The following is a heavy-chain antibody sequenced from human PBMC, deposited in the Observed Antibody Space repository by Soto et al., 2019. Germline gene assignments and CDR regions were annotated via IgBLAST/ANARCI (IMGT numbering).Heavy chain of an antibody. CDR2: IYYSGST. CDR1: GGSISSYY. Sequence: PSETLSLTCTVSGGSISSYYWSWIRQPPGKGLEWIGYIYYSGSTNYNPSLKSRVTISVDTSKNQFSLKLSSVTAADTAVYYCAKDYALQTALEDYYYCMDVWGKGTAVTVSS. D-gene: IGHD2-2*01. CDR3: AKDYALQTALEDYYYCMDV. J-gene: IGHJ6*03. V-gene: IGHV4-59*01.